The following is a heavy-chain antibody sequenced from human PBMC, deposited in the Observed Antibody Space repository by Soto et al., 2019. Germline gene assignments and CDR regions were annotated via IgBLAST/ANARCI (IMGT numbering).Heavy chain of an antibody. CDR1: GYTFMTYA. CDR3: ARETFSVPTYSCDS. CDR2: IHAGNGNA. D-gene: IGHD2-21*01. V-gene: IGHV1-3*01. J-gene: IGHJ4*02. Sequence: QVQLVQSGAEVKKPGASVKVSCKTSGYTFMTYAIHWVRQAPGQSLEWMGWIHAGNGNAKYSQKFQGRVTITRDTSANTVYMELRSLRSEDTAVYYCARETFSVPTYSCDSWGQGTLVTVSS.